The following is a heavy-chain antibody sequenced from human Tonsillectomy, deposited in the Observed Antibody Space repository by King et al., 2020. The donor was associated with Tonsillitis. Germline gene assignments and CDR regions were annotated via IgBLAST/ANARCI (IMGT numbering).Heavy chain of an antibody. V-gene: IGHV3-43*02. Sequence: VQLVESGGGVVQPGGSLRLSCAASGFTFDDYATHWVRQAPGKGLEWVSLISGDGDSTYYADSVKGRFTISRDNSKNSLYLQMNSRGTVVTALYYCAKGKEGGDFDYWGQGTLVTVSS. CDR2: ISGDGDST. CDR3: AKGKEGGDFDY. CDR1: GFTFDDYA. J-gene: IGHJ4*02.